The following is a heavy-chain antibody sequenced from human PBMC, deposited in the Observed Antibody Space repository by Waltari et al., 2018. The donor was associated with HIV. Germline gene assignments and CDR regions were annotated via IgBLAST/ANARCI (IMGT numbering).Heavy chain of an antibody. CDR1: GFTFSSYN. Sequence: EVQLVESGGGLVQPGESLRLSCVASGFTFSSYNMNWVRQAPGKGLEWISYVSNSGATTYYADSVKGRFTISRDNGKNSLYLQMNSLRAEDTALYYCARGRNSEDNWGQGVLVTVSS. CDR2: VSNSGATT. J-gene: IGHJ4*02. CDR3: ARGRNSEDN. V-gene: IGHV3-48*01.